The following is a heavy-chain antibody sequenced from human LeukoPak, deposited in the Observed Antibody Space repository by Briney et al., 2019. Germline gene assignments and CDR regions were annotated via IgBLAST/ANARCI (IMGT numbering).Heavy chain of an antibody. V-gene: IGHV3-11*01. CDR3: AGTPYGDYVNY. Sequence: WGSLRLSCAASGFTFSDYYMSWIRQAPGKGLEWVSYISSSGSTIYYADSVKGRFTISRDNAKNSLYLQMNSLRAEDTAVYYCAGTPYGDYVNYWGQGTLVTVSS. J-gene: IGHJ4*02. CDR1: GFTFSDYY. CDR2: ISSSGSTI. D-gene: IGHD4-17*01.